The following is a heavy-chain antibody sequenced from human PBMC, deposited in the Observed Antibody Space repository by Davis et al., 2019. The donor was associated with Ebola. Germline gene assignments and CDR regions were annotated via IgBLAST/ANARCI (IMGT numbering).Heavy chain of an antibody. CDR2: INAGNGNT. Sequence: ASSKVFCKASGYTSTSYAMHWVRQAPGQRLEWMGWINAGNGNTKYSQKFQGRVTITRDTSASTAYMELSSLRSEDTAVYYCARFWYSGSYYYYYGMDVWGQGTTVTVSS. CDR3: ARFWYSGSYYYYYGMDV. J-gene: IGHJ6*02. D-gene: IGHD1-26*01. CDR1: GYTSTSYA. V-gene: IGHV1-3*01.